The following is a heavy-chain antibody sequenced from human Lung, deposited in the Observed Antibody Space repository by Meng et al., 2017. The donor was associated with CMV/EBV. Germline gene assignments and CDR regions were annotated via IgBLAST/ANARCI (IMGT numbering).Heavy chain of an antibody. Sequence: RISCEASGFTLSRFSLHWVRQAPGKGLEWVAVISYDGKDKHYADSVKGQFTISRDNYKGTLYLQMNSLRPEDTAVYYCAKNYNPNPLYCGGVDVWGRGTXVTVSS. J-gene: IGHJ6*02. CDR3: AKNYNPNPLYCGGVDV. CDR2: ISYDGKDK. V-gene: IGHV3-30-3*02. CDR1: GFTLSRFS. D-gene: IGHD1-1*01.